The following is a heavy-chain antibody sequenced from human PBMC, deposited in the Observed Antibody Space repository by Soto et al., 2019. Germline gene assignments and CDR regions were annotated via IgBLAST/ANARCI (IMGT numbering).Heavy chain of an antibody. J-gene: IGHJ4*02. V-gene: IGHV4-59*01. CDR1: SGSISTNY. CDR2: VYNSGST. Sequence: SETLSLTCTVSSGSISTNYWTWIRQPPGKGLEWIGYVYNSGSTTYNPSLKSRVTVSEDTSKSKFSLKLNSVTAEDTAVYYCARYRREAVAGYTLDNWGQGMLVTVSS. CDR3: ARYRREAVAGYTLDN. D-gene: IGHD6-19*01.